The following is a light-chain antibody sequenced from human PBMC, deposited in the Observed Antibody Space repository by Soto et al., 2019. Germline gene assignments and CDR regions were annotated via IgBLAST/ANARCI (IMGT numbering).Light chain of an antibody. Sequence: EIVMTQSPATLSVSPGERATLSCRASQSVSSNLAWYQQKPGQAPRLLIYGASTRATGIPARFSGSGSGTEFTLTISSLQSEDFAVYYCQQYNKCPPLNFGGGKKVEIK. CDR3: QQYNKCPPLN. CDR2: GAS. J-gene: IGKJ4*01. V-gene: IGKV3-15*01. CDR1: QSVSSN.